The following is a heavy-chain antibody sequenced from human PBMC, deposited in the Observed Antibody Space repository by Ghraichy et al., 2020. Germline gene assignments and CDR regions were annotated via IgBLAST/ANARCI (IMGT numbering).Heavy chain of an antibody. D-gene: IGHD2-15*01. CDR3: AKDPSGKYCSGGSCYFDY. J-gene: IGHJ4*02. Sequence: GGSLRLSCAASGFTFSSYAMSWVRQAPGKGLEWVSAISGSGGSTYYADSVKGRFTISRDNSKNTLYLQMNSLRAEDTAVYYCAKDPSGKYCSGGSCYFDYWGQGTLVTVSS. V-gene: IGHV3-23*01. CDR1: GFTFSSYA. CDR2: ISGSGGST.